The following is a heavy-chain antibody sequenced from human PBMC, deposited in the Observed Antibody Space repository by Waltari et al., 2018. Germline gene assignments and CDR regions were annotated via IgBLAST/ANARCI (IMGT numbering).Heavy chain of an antibody. Sequence: EMQLLGSGGGLVQPGGSLRLPCAASGFPFHIYSIQWVRRGPGKGLEWVSGLSGSGASTYYADSVKGRFTISRDNSKNILYLQMNSLRIDDTALYYCAKSPTYSGNSYYFDYWGQGSLVTVSS. D-gene: IGHD1-26*01. CDR2: LSGSGAST. J-gene: IGHJ4*02. V-gene: IGHV3-23*01. CDR3: AKSPTYSGNSYYFDY. CDR1: GFPFHIYS.